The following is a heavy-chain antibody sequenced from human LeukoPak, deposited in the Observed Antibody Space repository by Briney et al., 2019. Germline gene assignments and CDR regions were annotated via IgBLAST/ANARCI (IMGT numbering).Heavy chain of an antibody. CDR3: ARGSEYDYVWGSYGPHFDY. D-gene: IGHD3-16*01. Sequence: GGSLRLSCAASGFTFSSYSMNWVRQAPGKGLEWVANINQDGSEKYYVDSVKGRFTISRDNAKNSLYLQMNSLRAEDTAVYYCARGSEYDYVWGSYGPHFDYWGQGTLVTVSS. CDR1: GFTFSSYS. CDR2: INQDGSEK. J-gene: IGHJ4*02. V-gene: IGHV3-7*01.